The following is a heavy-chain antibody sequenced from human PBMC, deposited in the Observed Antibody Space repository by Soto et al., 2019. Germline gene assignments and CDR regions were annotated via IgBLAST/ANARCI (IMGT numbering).Heavy chain of an antibody. J-gene: IGHJ5*02. CDR2: INHSGST. D-gene: IGHD2-15*01. Sequence: QVQLQQWGAGLLKPSETLSLTCAVYGGSFSVYYWSWIRQPPGKGLEWIGEINHSGSTNYNPSLKSRVTISVDTSKNQFSLKLSSVTAADTAVYYCARERGDIVVVVAARNWFDPWGQGTLVTVSS. CDR1: GGSFSVYY. CDR3: ARERGDIVVVVAARNWFDP. V-gene: IGHV4-34*01.